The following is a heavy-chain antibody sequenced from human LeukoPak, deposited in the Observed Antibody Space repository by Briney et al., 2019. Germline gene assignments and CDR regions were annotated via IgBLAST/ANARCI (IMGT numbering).Heavy chain of an antibody. Sequence: SQTLSLTCDISGDSVSTNSATWNWIRQSPSRGLEWLGRTYYRSEWYNDYAVSVKSRITINPDTSKNQFSQQLHSVTPEDTAVYYCARAQDYYYYMDVWGKGTTVTVSS. CDR3: ARAQDYYYYMDV. CDR1: GDSVSTNSAT. V-gene: IGHV6-1*01. CDR2: TYYRSEWYN. J-gene: IGHJ6*03.